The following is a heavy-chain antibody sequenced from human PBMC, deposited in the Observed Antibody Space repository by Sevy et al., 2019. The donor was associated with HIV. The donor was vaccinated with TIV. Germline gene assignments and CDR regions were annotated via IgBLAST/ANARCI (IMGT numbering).Heavy chain of an antibody. J-gene: IGHJ5*02. CDR1: GGSFSGYY. CDR2: INHSGST. D-gene: IGHD2-2*01. V-gene: IGHV4-34*01. Sequence: SETLSLTCAVHGGSFSGYYWNWIRQPPGKGLEWIGEINHSGSTNYNPPLKSRVTISVDTSKNQFSLKLSSVTAADTAVYYCARSPPIVVVPGAPSWFDPWGQGTLVTVSS. CDR3: ARSPPIVVVPGAPSWFDP.